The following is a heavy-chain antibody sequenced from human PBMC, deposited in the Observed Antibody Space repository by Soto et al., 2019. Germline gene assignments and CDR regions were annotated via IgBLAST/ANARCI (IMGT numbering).Heavy chain of an antibody. CDR3: ARGLGMGDAFDI. J-gene: IGHJ3*02. Sequence: HPGGSLRLACAASGFTFSSYAMHWVRQAPGKGLEWVAVISYDGSNKYYADSVKGRFTISRDNSKNTLYLQMNSLRAEDTAVYYCARGLGMGDAFDIWGQGTMVTVSS. CDR1: GFTFSSYA. D-gene: IGHD7-27*01. CDR2: ISYDGSNK. V-gene: IGHV3-30-3*01.